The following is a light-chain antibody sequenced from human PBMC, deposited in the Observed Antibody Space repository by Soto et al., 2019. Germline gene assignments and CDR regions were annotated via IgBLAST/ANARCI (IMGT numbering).Light chain of an antibody. CDR3: HQYTGSPRT. CDR2: SGS. CDR1: QSVRNNY. Sequence: EIVLTQSPGTLSLSPGERATLSCRASQSVRNNYLAWYQQKPGQAPSLLIYSGSIRATGIPDRFSGSVSGTDFTLTISGLEPEHFAVYYCHQYTGSPRTFGGGTKV. J-gene: IGKJ4*01. V-gene: IGKV3-20*01.